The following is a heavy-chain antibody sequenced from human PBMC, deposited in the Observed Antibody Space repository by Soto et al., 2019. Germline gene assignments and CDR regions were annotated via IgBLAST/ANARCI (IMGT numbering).Heavy chain of an antibody. V-gene: IGHV4-31*03. CDR1: GGSISSGGYY. CDR3: ARLSNPWGNSVMDY. J-gene: IGHJ4*02. CDR2: IYYSGST. Sequence: QVQLQEAGPGLVKPSQTLSLTCTVSGGSISSGGYYWSWIRLHPGKGLEWIGYIYYSGSTDYNPSLRSRVTISVDTSKIQFPLKLSSVTAADTAVYYCARLSNPWGNSVMDYCGQGTLVTVSS. D-gene: IGHD3-16*01.